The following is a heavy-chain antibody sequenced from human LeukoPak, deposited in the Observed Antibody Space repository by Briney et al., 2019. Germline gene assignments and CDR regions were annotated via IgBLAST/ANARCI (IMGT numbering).Heavy chain of an antibody. D-gene: IGHD6-19*01. CDR2: ISYDGSNK. V-gene: IGHV3-30*04. Sequence: GGPLRLSCAASGFTFRNYVIHWVRQAPGKGLEWVAVISYDGSNKYYADSVKGRFTISRDNSKNTLYLQMNSLRAEDTAVYYCARDRAVAGLFDYWGQGTLVTVSS. J-gene: IGHJ4*02. CDR3: ARDRAVAGLFDY. CDR1: GFTFRNYV.